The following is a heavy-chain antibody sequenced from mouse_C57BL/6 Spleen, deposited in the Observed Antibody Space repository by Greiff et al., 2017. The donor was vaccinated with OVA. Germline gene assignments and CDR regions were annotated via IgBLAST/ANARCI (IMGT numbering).Heavy chain of an antibody. CDR1: GFTFSDYY. V-gene: IGHV5-16*01. J-gene: IGHJ1*03. CDR3: ARDNDYDWYFDV. Sequence: EVHLVESEGGLVQPGSSMKLSCTASGFTFSDYYMAWVRQVPEKGLEWVANINYDGSSTSYLDSLKSRFIISRDNATNILYLQMSSLKSEDTATYYCARDNDYDWYFDVWGTGTTVTVSS. CDR2: INYDGSST. D-gene: IGHD2-4*01.